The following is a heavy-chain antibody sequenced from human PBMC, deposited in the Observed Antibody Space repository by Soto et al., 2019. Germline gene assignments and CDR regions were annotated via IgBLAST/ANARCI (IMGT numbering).Heavy chain of an antibody. J-gene: IGHJ4*02. CDR1: GGTFSSYT. CDR2: IIPILGIA. Sequence: QVQLVQSGAEVKKPGSSVKVSCKASGGTFSSYTISWVRQAPGQGLEWMGRIIPILGIANYAQKFQGRVTITADKSTSTAYMELSSLRSEDTAVYYCAIVNIAVARRTFDYWGQGTLVTVSS. CDR3: AIVNIAVARRTFDY. V-gene: IGHV1-69*02. D-gene: IGHD6-19*01.